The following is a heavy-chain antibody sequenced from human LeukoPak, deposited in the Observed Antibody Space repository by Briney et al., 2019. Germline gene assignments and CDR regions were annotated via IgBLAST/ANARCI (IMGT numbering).Heavy chain of an antibody. J-gene: IGHJ4*02. D-gene: IGHD5-24*01. V-gene: IGHV3-33*01. CDR2: IWYDGSNK. Sequence: PGGSLGLSCAASGFTFSSYGMHWVRQAPGKGLEWVADIWYDGSNKYYADSVKGRFTISRDNSKNTLYLQMNSLRAEDTAVHYCATLVGEMATILSGPEPYYFDYWGQGTLVTVSS. CDR1: GFTFSSYG. CDR3: ATLVGEMATILSGPEPYYFDY.